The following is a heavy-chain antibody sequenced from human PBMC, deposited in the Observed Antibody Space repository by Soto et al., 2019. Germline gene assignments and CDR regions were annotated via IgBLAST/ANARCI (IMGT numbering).Heavy chain of an antibody. J-gene: IGHJ6*02. CDR2: IKSKTDGGTT. D-gene: IGHD1-26*01. CDR3: TTTGISGSRKPTYSYYGMDV. V-gene: IGHV3-15*07. Sequence: EVQLVESGGGLVKPGGSLRLSCAASGFTFSNAWMNWVRQAPGKGLEWVGRIKSKTDGGTTDYAAPVKGRFTISRDDSKNTLYLQMNSLKTEDTAVFYCTTTGISGSRKPTYSYYGMDVWGQGTTVTVSS. CDR1: GFTFSNAW.